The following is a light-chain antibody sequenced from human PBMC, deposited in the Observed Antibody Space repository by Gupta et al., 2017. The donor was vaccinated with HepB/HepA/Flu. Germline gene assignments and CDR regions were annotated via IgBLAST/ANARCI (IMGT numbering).Light chain of an antibody. J-gene: IGKJ2*04. Sequence: DIQMTQSPSSLSASVGDSVTITCLASQSVATYLNWYQQKPGQAPKLLIHTSSILQSGVPSRFSGNGYKTEFTLTINSLHPEDSATYYCQQTYSACSFGQGTKLEIK. V-gene: IGKV1-39*01. CDR1: QSVATY. CDR3: QQTYSACS. CDR2: TSS.